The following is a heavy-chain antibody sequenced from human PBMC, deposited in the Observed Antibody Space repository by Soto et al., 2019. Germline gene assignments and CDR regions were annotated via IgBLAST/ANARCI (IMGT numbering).Heavy chain of an antibody. V-gene: IGHV3-23*01. CDR2: ITDTGGDT. CDR1: GFTFSTYA. CDR3: VKGSTSSRPYYFDY. J-gene: IGHJ4*02. Sequence: GGSLILSCAASGFTFSTYAMSWVRQTPVKGLEWVSAITDTGGDTFHADSVKGRFTISRDNSKNTLYLQMNGLRADDTALYYCVKGSTSSRPYYFDYWGQGTLVTVSS. D-gene: IGHD6-6*01.